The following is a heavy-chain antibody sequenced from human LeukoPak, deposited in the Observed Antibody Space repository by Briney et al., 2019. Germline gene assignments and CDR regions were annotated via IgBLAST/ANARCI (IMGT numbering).Heavy chain of an antibody. Sequence: GESLRLSCAASGFTFSSYAMSWVRQAPGKGLESVSAISGSGGSTYYADSVKGLFTISRDNSTNTLYLQMNSLGAEDTAVYYCAGSLHYYDSSGQLGYWGQGTLVTVSS. D-gene: IGHD3-22*01. J-gene: IGHJ4*02. CDR1: GFTFSSYA. CDR3: AGSLHYYDSSGQLGY. CDR2: ISGSGGST. V-gene: IGHV3-23*01.